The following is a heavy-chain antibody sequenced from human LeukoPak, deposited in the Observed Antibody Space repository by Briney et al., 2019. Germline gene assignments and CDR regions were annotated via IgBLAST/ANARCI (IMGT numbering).Heavy chain of an antibody. Sequence: PGGSLRLSCAASGFNFSDYSMNWVRQAPGKGLVWVSRINIDGSSTNYADSVKGRFTISRDNAKDTLYLQMSSLRAEDTAVYFCARGPIATTGLDWFDPWGQGTLVTVSS. J-gene: IGHJ5*02. V-gene: IGHV3-74*01. CDR2: INIDGSST. CDR1: GFNFSDYS. D-gene: IGHD4-11*01. CDR3: ARGPIATTGLDWFDP.